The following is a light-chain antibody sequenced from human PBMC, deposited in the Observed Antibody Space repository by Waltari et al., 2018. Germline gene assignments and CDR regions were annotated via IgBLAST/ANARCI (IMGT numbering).Light chain of an antibody. J-gene: IGLJ2*01. CDR3: SSQSSNDVVL. CDR2: DVS. V-gene: IGLV2-14*01. Sequence: QSALTQPASVSGSPGQSVTIFCAGTSNDVGCYNSVSWYQEYPGQAPRVIIYDVSDRPSGVSDRFSGSKSGNTASLTISGLQAEDEADYYYSSQSSNDVVLFGGGTKLTVL. CDR1: SNDVGCYNS.